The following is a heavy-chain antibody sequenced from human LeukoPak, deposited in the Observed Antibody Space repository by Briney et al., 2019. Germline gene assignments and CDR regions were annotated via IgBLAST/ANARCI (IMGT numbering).Heavy chain of an antibody. CDR3: ARAVRYSSGPMYYFDY. CDR2: TYYRSKWYN. V-gene: IGHV6-1*01. CDR1: GDSVSSNSAA. D-gene: IGHD6-19*01. Sequence: SQTLSLTCAISGDSVSSNSAAWNWIRQSPSRGLEWLGRTYYRSKWYNDYAVSVKSRITINPDTSKNQFSLQLNSVTPEDTVVYYCARAVRYSSGPMYYFDYWGQGTLVTVSS. J-gene: IGHJ4*02.